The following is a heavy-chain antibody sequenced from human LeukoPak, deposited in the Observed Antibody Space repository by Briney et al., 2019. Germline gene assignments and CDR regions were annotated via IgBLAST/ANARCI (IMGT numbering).Heavy chain of an antibody. CDR1: GGSISGYY. Sequence: SETLSLTCTVSGGSISGYYWSWIRQPPWKGLEWIGYIYYSGSTNYNPSLKSRVTISIDTSKNQFSLNLSSVTAADTAVYYCARDLTPNAVDGELFDYWGQGTLVTVSS. CDR3: ARDLTPNAVDGELFDY. V-gene: IGHV4-59*01. J-gene: IGHJ4*02. CDR2: IYYSGST. D-gene: IGHD1-7*01.